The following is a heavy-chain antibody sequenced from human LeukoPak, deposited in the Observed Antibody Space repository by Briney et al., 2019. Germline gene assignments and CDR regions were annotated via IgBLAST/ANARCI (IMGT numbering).Heavy chain of an antibody. CDR1: GFTFSTYW. CDR2: ITPDGTST. D-gene: IGHD6-6*01. V-gene: IGHV3-74*01. J-gene: IGHJ4*02. Sequence: GGSLRLSCEASGFTFSTYWMHWVRQAPGKGLVWVSRITPDGTSTTYADSVKGRFTISRDNAKNTLYVQMNSLRAEDTAVYYCTSRTLGYSSSSLEDFDYWGQGTLVTVSS. CDR3: TSRTLGYSSSSLEDFDY.